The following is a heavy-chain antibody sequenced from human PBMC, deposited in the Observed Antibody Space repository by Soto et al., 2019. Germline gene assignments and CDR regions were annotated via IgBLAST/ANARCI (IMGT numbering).Heavy chain of an antibody. CDR1: GFTFSSYS. V-gene: IGHV3-21*01. D-gene: IGHD2-15*01. CDR2: ISSSSSYI. J-gene: IGHJ2*01. Sequence: EVQLVESGGGLVKPGGSLRLSCAASGFTFSSYSMNWVRQAPGKGLEWVSSISSSSSYIYYADSVKGRFTISRDNAKNSLYLQMNSLRAEDTAVYYCARDVLTSRWYFDLWGRGNLVTVSS. CDR3: ARDVLTSRWYFDL.